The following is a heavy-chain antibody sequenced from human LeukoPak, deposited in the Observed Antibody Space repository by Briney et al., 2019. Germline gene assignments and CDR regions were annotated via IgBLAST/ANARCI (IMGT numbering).Heavy chain of an antibody. CDR3: ARDPEYSSSSREFDY. CDR2: ISSSSSYI. CDR1: GFTFSSYS. J-gene: IGHJ4*02. D-gene: IGHD6-6*01. Sequence: GGSLRLSCAASGFTFSSYSMNGVRQAPGKGLEWVSSISSSSSYIYYADSVKGRFTISRDNAKNSLYLQMNSLRAQDTAVYYCARDPEYSSSSREFDYWGQGTLVTVSS. V-gene: IGHV3-21*01.